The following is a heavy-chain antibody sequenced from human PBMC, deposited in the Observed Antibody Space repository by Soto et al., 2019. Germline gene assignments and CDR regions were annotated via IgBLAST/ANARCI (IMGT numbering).Heavy chain of an antibody. J-gene: IGHJ6*02. CDR1: GYSFTDYH. Sequence: QVQLVQSGAEVKKPGASVKVSCKASGYSFTDYHIHWVRQAPGQGLEWLGRINPKSGGTSTAQKFQGWVTMTTDTSISTASMELTRLTSDDTAIYYCARGEGYYDSSGLEYYHGMDVWGQGTTLTVSS. V-gene: IGHV1-2*04. CDR2: INPKSGGT. D-gene: IGHD3-22*01. CDR3: ARGEGYYDSSGLEYYHGMDV.